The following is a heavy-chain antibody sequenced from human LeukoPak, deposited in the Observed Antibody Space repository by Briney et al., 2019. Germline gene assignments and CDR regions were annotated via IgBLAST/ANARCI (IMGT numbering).Heavy chain of an antibody. J-gene: IGHJ6*04. CDR2: ISAYNGNT. CDR3: ARAYYDILTGYYSGMDV. CDR1: GYTFTSYG. Sequence: ASVKVSCKASGYTFTSYGISWVRQAPRQGLEWMGWISAYNGNTNYAQKLQGRVTMTTDTSTSTAYMELRSLRSDDTAVYYCARAYYDILTGYYSGMDVWGKGTTVTVSS. D-gene: IGHD3-9*01. V-gene: IGHV1-18*04.